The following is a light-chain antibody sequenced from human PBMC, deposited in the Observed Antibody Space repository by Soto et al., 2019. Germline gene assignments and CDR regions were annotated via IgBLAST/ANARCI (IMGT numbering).Light chain of an antibody. V-gene: IGKV3-15*01. CDR1: QSVSSY. CDR3: QQYNSWTLT. J-gene: IGKJ4*01. Sequence: EIVLTQSPATLSLSPGERATLSCRASQSVSSYLAWYQQKPGQAPMLLIYGASTRATGIPARFSGSGSGTDFTLTISSLKYEDFAVYYCQQYNSWTLTFGGGTKVDIK. CDR2: GAS.